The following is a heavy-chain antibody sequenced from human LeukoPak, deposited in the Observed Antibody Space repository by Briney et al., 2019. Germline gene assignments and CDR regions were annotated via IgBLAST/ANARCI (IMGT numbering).Heavy chain of an antibody. J-gene: IGHJ4*02. V-gene: IGHV3-21*01. D-gene: IGHD3-3*01. Sequence: GGSLRLSCAASGFTVSSNYMSWVRQAPGKGLEWVSSISSSSSYIYYADSVKGRFTISRDNAKNSLYLQMNSLRAEDTAVYYCARDNYDFWSGYFGYWGQGTLVTVSS. CDR3: ARDNYDFWSGYFGY. CDR1: GFTVSSNY. CDR2: ISSSSSYI.